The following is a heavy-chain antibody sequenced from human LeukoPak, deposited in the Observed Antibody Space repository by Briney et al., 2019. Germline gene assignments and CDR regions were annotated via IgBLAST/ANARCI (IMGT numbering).Heavy chain of an antibody. J-gene: IGHJ5*02. CDR1: GYTFTSYY. CDR2: INPSGGST. D-gene: IGHD4-23*01. V-gene: IGHV1-46*01. CDR3: ARDNSVEDTAWWFDP. Sequence: ASVKDSCKASGYTFTSYYMHCVRQAPGQGLEWMGIINPSGGSTSYAQKFQGRVTMTRDMSTSTDYMELSSLRSEDTAVYYCARDNSVEDTAWWFDPWGQGTLVTVSS.